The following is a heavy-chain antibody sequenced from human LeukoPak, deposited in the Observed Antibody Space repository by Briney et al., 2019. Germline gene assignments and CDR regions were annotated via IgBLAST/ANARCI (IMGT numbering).Heavy chain of an antibody. V-gene: IGHV4-34*01. CDR3: ARLRCPICGMDV. J-gene: IGHJ6*04. CDR1: GGSFNGYY. CDR2: INHSGST. D-gene: IGHD4-17*01. Sequence: SETLSLTCAVYGGSFNGYYWSWIRQPPGKGLEWIGEINHSGSTNYNPSLKSRVTISVDTSKNQFSLKLSSVTAADTAVYYCARLRCPICGMDVWGKGTTVTVSS.